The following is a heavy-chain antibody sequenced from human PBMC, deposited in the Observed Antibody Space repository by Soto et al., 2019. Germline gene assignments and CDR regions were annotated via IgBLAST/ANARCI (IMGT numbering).Heavy chain of an antibody. V-gene: IGHV3-21*01. CDR3: ARDPLLWFGENYFDY. D-gene: IGHD3-10*01. CDR1: GFTFSSYS. J-gene: IGHJ4*02. CDR2: ISSSSSYV. Sequence: GGSLRLSCAASGFTFSSYSMNWVRQAPGKGLEWVSSISSSSSYVYYADSVKGRFTISRDNAKNSLYLQMNSLRAEDTAVYYCARDPLLWFGENYFDYWGQGTLVTVSS.